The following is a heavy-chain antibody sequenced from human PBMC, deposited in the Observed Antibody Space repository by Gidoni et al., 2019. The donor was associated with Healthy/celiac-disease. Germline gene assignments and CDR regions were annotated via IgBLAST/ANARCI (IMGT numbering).Heavy chain of an antibody. V-gene: IGHV5-10-1*01. CDR2: IEPSDSYT. CDR3: AARGYYDSGGYFDL. Sequence: ESLRISCKGSGYSFTSYWISWVRQKPGKGMVWMGRIEPSDSYTKYSPSFHGHVTISADKSISTAYLQWSSLKASDTAMYYCAARGYYDSGGYFDLWGRGTLVTVSS. CDR1: GYSFTSYW. D-gene: IGHD3-22*01. J-gene: IGHJ2*01.